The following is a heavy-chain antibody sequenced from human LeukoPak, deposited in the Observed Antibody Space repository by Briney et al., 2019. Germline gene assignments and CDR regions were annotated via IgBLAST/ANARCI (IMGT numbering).Heavy chain of an antibody. CDR1: GDSISGYY. CDR2: IYAPGSS. J-gene: IGHJ1*01. Sequence: SETLSLTCTVSGDSISGYYWAWIRQPAGKGLEWIGHIYAPGSSNYSPSFKSRVTMSIDMSNNQFSLKLSSVTAADTAVYYCARVTVPTVTPRLEYFQHWGQGTLVTVSS. V-gene: IGHV4-4*07. CDR3: ARVTVPTVTPRLEYFQH. D-gene: IGHD4-17*01.